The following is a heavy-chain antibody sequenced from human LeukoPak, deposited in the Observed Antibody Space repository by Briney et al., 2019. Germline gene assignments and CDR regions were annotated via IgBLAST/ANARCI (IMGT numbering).Heavy chain of an antibody. V-gene: IGHV1-8*01. J-gene: IGHJ4*02. CDR1: GYTFTSYD. CDR2: MNPNSGNT. Sequence: ASVKVSCKASGYTFTSYDINWVRQATGQGLEWMGWMNPNSGNTGYAQKFQGRVTMTRNTSISTAYMELSSLRSEDTAVYYCARAGAYYDILTGYLDPYYFDYWGQGTLVTVSS. CDR3: ARAGAYYDILTGYLDPYYFDY. D-gene: IGHD3-9*01.